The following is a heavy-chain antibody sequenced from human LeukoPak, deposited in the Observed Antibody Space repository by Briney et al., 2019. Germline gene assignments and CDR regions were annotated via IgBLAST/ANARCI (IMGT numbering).Heavy chain of an antibody. J-gene: IGHJ4*02. CDR3: AKGSYYDSSGSLYFDT. CDR1: GFTFSSYA. D-gene: IGHD3-22*01. CDR2: ISGSGDNT. V-gene: IGHV3-23*01. Sequence: GGSLRLSCAASGFTFSSYAMSWVRQAPGKGLEWVSGISGSGDNTYYADSVKGRFTISRDNSKNTPYVQVNSLGTEDTAAYYCAKGSYYDSSGSLYFDTGAREPWSPSPQ.